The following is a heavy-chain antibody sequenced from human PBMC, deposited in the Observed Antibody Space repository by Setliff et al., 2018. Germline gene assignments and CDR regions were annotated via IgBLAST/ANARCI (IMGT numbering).Heavy chain of an antibody. V-gene: IGHV4-4*07. CDR3: ARANYYDSSGHSVYGMDV. CDR1: GGSISSYY. D-gene: IGHD3-22*01. J-gene: IGHJ6*02. Sequence: SETLSLTCTVSGGSISSYYWSWIRQPAGKGLEWIGRIYTSGSTNYNPSLKSRVTISVDTSKNQFSLKLSSVTAEETAVYYCARANYYDSSGHSVYGMDVWGQGTTVTVSS. CDR2: IYTSGST.